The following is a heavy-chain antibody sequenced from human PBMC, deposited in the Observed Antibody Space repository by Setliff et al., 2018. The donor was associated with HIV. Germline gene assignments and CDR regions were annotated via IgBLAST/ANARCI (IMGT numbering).Heavy chain of an antibody. V-gene: IGHV1-2*06. D-gene: IGHD5-18*01. CDR1: GYTFTGYY. Sequence: ASVKVSCKASGYTFTGYYMHWVRQAPGQGLEWMGRINPNSGGTNCAQKFQGRVTMTRDTSISTAYMELSRLRSDDTAVYYCARRRIQHWGYWYFDLWAVAPWSPSPQ. CDR3: ARRRIQHWGYWYFDL. CDR2: INPNSGGT. J-gene: IGHJ2*01.